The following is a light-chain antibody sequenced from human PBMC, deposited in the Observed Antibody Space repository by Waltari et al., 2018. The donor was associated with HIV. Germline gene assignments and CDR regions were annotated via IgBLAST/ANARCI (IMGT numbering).Light chain of an antibody. CDR3: AVWDDSLRGGV. CDR2: RDD. Sequence: QSVVTQPPSASGTPGQRVVISCSGSNSYIGSNSVNWYQQAPGAPTKILIYRDDQRFAGVPDRFSGSKSATSAALAISELRAEDEADYYCAVWDDSLRGGVFGGGTKLTVL. V-gene: IGLV1-47*01. J-gene: IGLJ3*02. CDR1: NSYIGSNS.